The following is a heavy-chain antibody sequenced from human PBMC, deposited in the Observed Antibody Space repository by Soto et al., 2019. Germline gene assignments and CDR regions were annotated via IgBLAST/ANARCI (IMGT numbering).Heavy chain of an antibody. D-gene: IGHD6-13*01. CDR2: ISSSSSYI. CDR3: ARVRIAAAGIYP. CDR1: GFTFSSYS. V-gene: IGHV3-21*01. Sequence: SLRLSCAASGFTFSSYSMNWVRQAPGKGLEWVSSISSSSSYIYYADSVKGRFTISKDNAKNSLYLQMNSLRAEDTAVYYCARVRIAAAGIYPWGQGTLVTVSS. J-gene: IGHJ5*02.